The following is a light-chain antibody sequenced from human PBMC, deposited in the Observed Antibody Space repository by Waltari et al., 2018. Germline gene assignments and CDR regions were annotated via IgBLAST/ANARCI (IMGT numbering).Light chain of an antibody. CDR2: VSR. J-gene: IGLJ3*02. CDR1: SSNIGAGYD. CDR3: QSYDSSLSGWV. V-gene: IGLV1-40*01. Sequence: QSVLTQPPSVSGAPGQRVTISCTGSSSNIGAGYDVHWYQHLPGAAPKLVIYVSRSWPPGDPDRFSGSKSGTSASLAITGLQAEDEADYYCQSYDSSLSGWVFGGGTKLTVL.